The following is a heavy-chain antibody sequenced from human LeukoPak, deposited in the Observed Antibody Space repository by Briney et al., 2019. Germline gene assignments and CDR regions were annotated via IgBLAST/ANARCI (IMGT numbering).Heavy chain of an antibody. CDR1: GYTFTSYG. CDR3: ARDQYNWNHYYYMDV. V-gene: IGHV1-18*01. D-gene: IGHD1-20*01. CDR2: INAYNGNT. Sequence: ASVKVSCKASGYTFTSYGIGWVRQAPGQGLEWMGWINAYNGNTNYAQKLQGRVTMTTDTSTSTAYMELRSLRSDDTAVYYCARDQYNWNHYYYMDVWGKGTTVTVSS. J-gene: IGHJ6*03.